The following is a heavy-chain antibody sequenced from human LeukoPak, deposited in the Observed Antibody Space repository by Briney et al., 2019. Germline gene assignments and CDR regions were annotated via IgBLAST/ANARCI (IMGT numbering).Heavy chain of an antibody. CDR2: MWSDGSNK. J-gene: IGHJ4*02. CDR1: GFTFSSYG. CDR3: ARNSALDY. Sequence: PGRSLRLSCAASGFTFSSYGMHWVRQAPGKGLEWVAVMWSDGSNKYHADSVKGRFTISRDNSKNTLYLQMNSLRAEDTAVYYCARNSALDYWGQGNLVTVSS. V-gene: IGHV3-33*01. D-gene: IGHD2/OR15-2a*01.